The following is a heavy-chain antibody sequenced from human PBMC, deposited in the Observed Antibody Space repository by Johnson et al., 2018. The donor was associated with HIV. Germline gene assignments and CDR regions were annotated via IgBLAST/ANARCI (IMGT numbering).Heavy chain of an antibody. Sequence: QVQLVESGGGVVQPGRSLRLSCAASGFSFSDYGIHWVRQAPGKGLEWVAVISYDGDDKHYGDSVEGRFTIYRDNSKKTLYLQMNSLRPEETAVYFCARDQGYPGPAFDSWGQGTMVTVSA. CDR1: GFSFSDYG. CDR3: ARDQGYPGPAFDS. D-gene: IGHD2-2*01. J-gene: IGHJ3*02. CDR2: ISYDGDDK. V-gene: IGHV3-30*03.